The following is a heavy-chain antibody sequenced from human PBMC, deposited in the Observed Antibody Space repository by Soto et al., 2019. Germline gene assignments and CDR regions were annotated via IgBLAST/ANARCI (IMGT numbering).Heavy chain of an antibody. Sequence: QVQLVESGGGVVQPGRSLRLSCAASGFTFSSYGMHWVRQAPGKGLEWVAVISYDGSNKYYADSVKGRFTISRVNSKNTLYLQMNSLRAEDTAVYYCAKDWGTTVTTSDYWGQGTLVTVSS. D-gene: IGHD4-17*01. CDR2: ISYDGSNK. J-gene: IGHJ4*02. CDR1: GFTFSSYG. CDR3: AKDWGTTVTTSDY. V-gene: IGHV3-30*18.